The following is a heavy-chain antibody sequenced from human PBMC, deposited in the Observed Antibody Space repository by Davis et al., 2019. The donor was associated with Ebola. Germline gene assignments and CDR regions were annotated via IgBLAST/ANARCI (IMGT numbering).Heavy chain of an antibody. CDR1: GFTFSGSA. J-gene: IGHJ4*02. CDR3: TTTTSYFDY. D-gene: IGHD1-14*01. Sequence: GESLKISCAASGFTFSGSAMHWVRQASGKGLEWVGRIRSKANSYATAYAASVKGRFTISRDDSKNTAYLQMNSLKTEDTAVYYCTTTTSYFDYWGQGTPVTVSS. V-gene: IGHV3-73*01. CDR2: IRSKANSYAT.